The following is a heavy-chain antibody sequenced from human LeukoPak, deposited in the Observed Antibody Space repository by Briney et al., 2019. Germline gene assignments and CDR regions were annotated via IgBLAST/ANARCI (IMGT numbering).Heavy chain of an antibody. CDR2: IYYSGST. V-gene: IGHV4-59*01. CDR3: ARERLELRPYHYYMDV. J-gene: IGHJ6*03. D-gene: IGHD1-7*01. CDR1: GGSLSSYY. Sequence: PSETLSLTCTVSGGSLSSYYWSWIRQPPGKGLKWIGDIYYSGSTNYNPSLKSRVTISVDTSKNQFSLKVSSVTAADTAVYYCARERLELRPYHYYMDVWGKGTTVTVSS.